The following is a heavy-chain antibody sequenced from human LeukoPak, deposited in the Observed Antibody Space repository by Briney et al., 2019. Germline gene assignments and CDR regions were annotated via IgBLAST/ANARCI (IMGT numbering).Heavy chain of an antibody. D-gene: IGHD4-11*01. J-gene: IGHJ6*02. V-gene: IGHV1-18*01. Sequence: ASVQVSCKPSGYIFAHNGISWVRQAPGQGPEWMGWISAYNGDTNYAQNFQGRVTMTRDTSTSTVYMELRSLRSDDTAVYYCAREGSNYYYGMDVWGQGTTVTVSS. CDR1: GYIFAHNG. CDR3: AREGSNYYYGMDV. CDR2: ISAYNGDT.